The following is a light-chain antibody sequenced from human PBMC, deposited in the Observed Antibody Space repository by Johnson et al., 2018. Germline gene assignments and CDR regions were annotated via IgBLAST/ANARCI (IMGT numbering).Light chain of an antibody. CDR3: GTWDSSLRAGNV. CDR1: SSNIGNNY. CDR2: ENN. J-gene: IGLJ1*01. Sequence: QSVLTQPPSVSAAPGQKVTISCSGSSSNIGNNYVSWYQQLPGTAPQLLIYENNKRPSGIPDRFSGSKSGTSATLGITALQPGDEADYYCGTWDSSLRAGNVFGTGTKVTVL. V-gene: IGLV1-51*02.